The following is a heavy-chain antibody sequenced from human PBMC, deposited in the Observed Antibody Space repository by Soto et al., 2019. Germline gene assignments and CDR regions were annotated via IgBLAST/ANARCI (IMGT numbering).Heavy chain of an antibody. Sequence: GGSLRLSCAASGFTFSSYAMHWVRQAPGKGLEWVAVISYDGSNKYYADSVKGRFTISRDNSKNTLYLQMNSLRAEDTAVYYCASEPAIVVVPATVIPWGQGTLVTVSS. CDR3: ASEPAIVVVPATVIP. J-gene: IGHJ5*02. D-gene: IGHD2-2*01. V-gene: IGHV3-30-3*01. CDR2: ISYDGSNK. CDR1: GFTFSSYA.